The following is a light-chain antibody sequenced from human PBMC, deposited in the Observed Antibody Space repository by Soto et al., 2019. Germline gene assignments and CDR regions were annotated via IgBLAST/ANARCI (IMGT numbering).Light chain of an antibody. J-gene: IGKJ4*01. Sequence: EIALTQSPGTLPSSPWQRATLSCRASQSVSNSYLAWYQQRPGQAPRLLIYVASSRATGIPDRFSSSASGTDFPPTISRREREAFAVYYCQQYGSSPLTLGEGNKVEIK. CDR2: VAS. CDR3: QQYGSSPLT. V-gene: IGKV3-20*01. CDR1: QSVSNSY.